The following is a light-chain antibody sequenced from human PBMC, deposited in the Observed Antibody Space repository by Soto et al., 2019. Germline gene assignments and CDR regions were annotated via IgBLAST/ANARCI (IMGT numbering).Light chain of an antibody. CDR1: QSVSSN. CDR3: QQYNNWPRIFT. J-gene: IGKJ3*01. Sequence: EIVMTQSPATLSVSPGERATLSCRASQSVSSNLAWYQQKPGQAPRLLIYGASTRATGIPARFSGSGSGTEFTLPISSLPSEDFADYYCQQYNNWPRIFTFGPGTKVDIK. CDR2: GAS. V-gene: IGKV3-15*01.